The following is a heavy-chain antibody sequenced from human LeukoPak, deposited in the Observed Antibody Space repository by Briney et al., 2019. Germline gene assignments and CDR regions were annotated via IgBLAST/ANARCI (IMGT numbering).Heavy chain of an antibody. CDR1: GYSFTSYW. Sequence: GESLKISCKGSGYSFTSYWIGWVRQMPGKGLEWIGIIYPGDSGTRYSPSFQGQVTISADKSISTAYLQWSSLKASDTAMYYCARGRGTTVTTYGYWGQGTLVTVSS. V-gene: IGHV5-51*01. J-gene: IGHJ4*02. CDR3: ARGRGTTVTTYGY. CDR2: IYPGDSGT. D-gene: IGHD4-11*01.